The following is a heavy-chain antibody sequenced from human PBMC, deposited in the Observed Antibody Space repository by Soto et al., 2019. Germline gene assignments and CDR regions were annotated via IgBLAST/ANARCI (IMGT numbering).Heavy chain of an antibody. V-gene: IGHV3-11*01. J-gene: IGHJ5*02. CDR2: IADSGGKK. Sequence: NPGRSAKICCAASGLCFNDYYMTWIRQTPEKGLEWVSYIADSGGKKDYADSVKGRFTISRDNAKNLLYLQMNSLRAEDTAVYYCARAAGWFDPWGQGT. CDR3: ARAAGWFDP. CDR1: GLCFNDYY.